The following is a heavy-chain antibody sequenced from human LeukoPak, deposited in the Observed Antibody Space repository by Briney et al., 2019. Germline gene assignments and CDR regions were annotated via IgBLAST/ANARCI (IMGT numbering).Heavy chain of an antibody. D-gene: IGHD5-18*01. V-gene: IGHV1-18*01. CDR2: ISAYNGNT. CDR1: GYTFTSYG. Sequence: GASVKVSCKASGYTFTSYGISWVRQAPGQGLEWMGWISAYNGNTNYAQKLQGRVTMTTDTSTSTAYMELSSLRSEDAAVYYCARERGYSYGFHAFDIWGQGTMVTVSS. CDR3: ARERGYSYGFHAFDI. J-gene: IGHJ3*02.